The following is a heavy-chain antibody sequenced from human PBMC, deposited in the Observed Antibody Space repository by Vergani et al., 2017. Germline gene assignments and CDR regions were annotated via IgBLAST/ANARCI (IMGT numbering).Heavy chain of an antibody. V-gene: IGHV3-23*01. CDR2: LTGGGGST. Sequence: EVQLLESGGSLKQPGGSVRLSCAASGFTISTYAMHWVRQAPGKGLEWVSALTGGGGSTYYADPFKGRFIISRDNSRDTLYLQMNSLRPEDTATYYCVKDAGGYENFFDSWGQGTLVTVSS. CDR1: GFTISTYA. CDR3: VKDAGGYENFFDS. D-gene: IGHD5-12*01. J-gene: IGHJ4*02.